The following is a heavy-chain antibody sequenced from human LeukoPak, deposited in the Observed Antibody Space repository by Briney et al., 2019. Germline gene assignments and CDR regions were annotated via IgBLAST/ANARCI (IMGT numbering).Heavy chain of an antibody. D-gene: IGHD5-12*01. Sequence: GGSLRLSCAASGFTSSSSVMSWVRQAPGKGPEWVSTIDGSGTRTFYALSFNGRFIISRDNSMNTLYLQMDGLRAEDTAVYYCARDRGGYSTDFDWWGQGALVTVSS. V-gene: IGHV3-23*01. CDR1: GFTSSSSV. CDR2: IDGSGTRT. J-gene: IGHJ4*02. CDR3: ARDRGGYSTDFDW.